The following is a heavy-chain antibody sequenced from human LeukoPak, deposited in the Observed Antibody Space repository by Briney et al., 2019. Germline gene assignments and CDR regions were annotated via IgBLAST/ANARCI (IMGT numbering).Heavy chain of an antibody. CDR1: RFTFSSYN. Sequence: RTGGSLRLSCAASRFTFSSYNMNWVRQAPGKGLEGVSYITTKSGTIYYADSVKGRFTISRDNAKNSLYLQMNSLRAEDTAVYYCARDGWYSGYDFDYWGQGTLVTVSS. D-gene: IGHD5-12*01. V-gene: IGHV3-48*01. CDR3: ARDGWYSGYDFDY. J-gene: IGHJ4*02. CDR2: ITTKSGTI.